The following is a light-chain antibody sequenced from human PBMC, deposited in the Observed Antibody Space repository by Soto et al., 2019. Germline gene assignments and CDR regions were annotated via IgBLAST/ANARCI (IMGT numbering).Light chain of an antibody. CDR1: RSIGNN. CDR2: AAS. V-gene: IGKV1-39*01. CDR3: QQSYSSPPT. J-gene: IGKJ4*01. Sequence: EIQVTQSPTSLSASVGDRVTITCRASRSIGNNLNWYQQRPGKAPQLLMYAASSLQSGVPSRFSGSSSGTDFTLTINGLQPEDFATYYCQQSYSSPPTFGGGTKVEIK.